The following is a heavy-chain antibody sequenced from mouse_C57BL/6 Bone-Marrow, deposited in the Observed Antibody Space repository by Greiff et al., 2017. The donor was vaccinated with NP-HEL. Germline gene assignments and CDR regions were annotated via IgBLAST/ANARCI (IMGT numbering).Heavy chain of an antibody. V-gene: IGHV1-81*01. Sequence: QVQLKQSGAELARPGASVKLSCKASGYTFTSYGISWVKQRTGQGLEWIGEIYPRSGNTYYTEKLKGKATLTADKSSSTAYMELRSLTSEDSAVYFCARSRSLYDYDGAWFAYWGQGTLVTVSA. D-gene: IGHD2-4*01. CDR2: IYPRSGNT. CDR3: ARSRSLYDYDGAWFAY. J-gene: IGHJ3*01. CDR1: GYTFTSYG.